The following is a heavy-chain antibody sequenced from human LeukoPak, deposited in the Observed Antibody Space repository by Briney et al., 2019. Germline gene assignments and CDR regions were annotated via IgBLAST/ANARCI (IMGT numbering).Heavy chain of an antibody. D-gene: IGHD3-10*01. CDR1: GGTFSSYA. CDR3: ASLITGLWFGKGPYMDV. V-gene: IGHV1-69*06. Sequence: GASVKVSCKASGGTFSSYAISWVRQAPGQGLEWMGGIIPIFGTANYAQKFQGRVTITADKSTSTAYMELSSLRSEDTAVYYCASLITGLWFGKGPYMDVWGKGTTVTVSS. J-gene: IGHJ6*03. CDR2: IIPIFGTA.